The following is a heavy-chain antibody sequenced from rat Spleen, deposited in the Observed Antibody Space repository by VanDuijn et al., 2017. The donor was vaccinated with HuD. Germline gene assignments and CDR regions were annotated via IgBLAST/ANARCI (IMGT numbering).Heavy chain of an antibody. D-gene: IGHD1-12*02. V-gene: IGHV3-3*01. CDR2: INNAGNT. J-gene: IGHJ2*01. Sequence: EVQLQESGPGLVKPSQSLSLTCSVTFYSITSSYKWTWIRQFPGNKLEWMGYINNAGNTNYNPSLKSRIAITRDTSKNQSFLHVNSVTTEDTATYYCARNYDGTYYSDYWGQGVMVTVSS. CDR1: FYSITSSYK. CDR3: ARNYDGTYYSDY.